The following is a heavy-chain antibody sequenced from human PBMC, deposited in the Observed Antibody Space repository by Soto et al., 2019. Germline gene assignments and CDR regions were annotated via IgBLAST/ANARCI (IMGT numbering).Heavy chain of an antibody. CDR1: DYTFTNYG. D-gene: IGHD6-19*01. CDR3: ARSSSGPPPDAFDI. Sequence: QVQLVQSGAEVKKPGASVKVSCKASDYTFTNYGISWVRQAPGQGLEWMGWISAYNGNTNYAQKLQGRVTMTTDTSTSTAYMELRSLRSDDTDVYYCARSSSGPPPDAFDIWGQGTMVTVSS. V-gene: IGHV1-18*01. J-gene: IGHJ3*02. CDR2: ISAYNGNT.